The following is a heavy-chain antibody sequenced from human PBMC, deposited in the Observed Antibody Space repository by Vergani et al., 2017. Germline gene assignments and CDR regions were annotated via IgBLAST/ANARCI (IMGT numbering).Heavy chain of an antibody. J-gene: IGHJ6*02. CDR1: GFTFSDHY. CDR3: ARDSYSSGWQYYYYYYGMDV. Sequence: EVQLVESGGGLVQPGGSLRLSCAASGFTFSDHYMDWVRQAPGKGLEWVGRTRNKANSYTTEYAASVKGRFTISRDDSKNSLYLQMNSLKTEDTAVYYCARDSYSSGWQYYYYYYGMDVWGQGTTVTVSS. V-gene: IGHV3-72*01. CDR2: TRNKANSYTT. D-gene: IGHD6-19*01.